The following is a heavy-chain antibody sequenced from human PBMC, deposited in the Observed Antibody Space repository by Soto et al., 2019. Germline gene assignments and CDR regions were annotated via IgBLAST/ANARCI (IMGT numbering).Heavy chain of an antibody. V-gene: IGHV3-23*01. CDR2: ISGSGDST. D-gene: IGHD1-1*01. CDR3: AKEDLERAYFDY. CDR1: GFTFNSYA. J-gene: IGHJ4*02. Sequence: EVQLLESGGGLVQPGGSLRLSCAASGFTFNSYAMSWVRQAPGKGLEWVSAISGSGDSTSYADSVKGRFTISRDNSKNALYLQMNSRRAEDTAVYYCAKEDLERAYFDYWGQGTLVTVSS.